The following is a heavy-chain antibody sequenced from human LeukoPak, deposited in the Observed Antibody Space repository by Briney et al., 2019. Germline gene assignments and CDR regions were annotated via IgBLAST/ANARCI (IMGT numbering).Heavy chain of an antibody. CDR3: ARQTSAHPYYFDF. J-gene: IGHJ4*02. Sequence: SETLSLTCSVSGDSIVNYYWSWIRQSPGKALEWLGYIHSSGVTNYNSSFKSRVTISVDTSKNQFSLKLNSVTAADTAVYSCARQTSAHPYYFDFWGQGTLVTVSS. CDR2: IHSSGVT. D-gene: IGHD1-26*01. V-gene: IGHV4-59*01. CDR1: GDSIVNYY.